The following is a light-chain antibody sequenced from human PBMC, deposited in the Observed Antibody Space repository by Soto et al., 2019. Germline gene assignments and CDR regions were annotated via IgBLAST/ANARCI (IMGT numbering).Light chain of an antibody. CDR3: QQYNNWPRT. Sequence: EIVMTQSLATLSVAPGEKATLSFRAIQSVSSNLAWYQQKPGQAPRLLIYGASTRATGIPARFSGSGSGTEFALTISGLQSENFAVYYCQQYNNWPRTFGQGTKVDIK. CDR2: GAS. V-gene: IGKV3-15*01. CDR1: QSVSSN. J-gene: IGKJ1*01.